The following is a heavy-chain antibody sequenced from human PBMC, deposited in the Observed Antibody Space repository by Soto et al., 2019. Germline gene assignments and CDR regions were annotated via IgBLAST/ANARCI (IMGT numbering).Heavy chain of an antibody. V-gene: IGHV1-18*01. D-gene: IGHD1-1*01. CDR1: GYTFTSYG. Sequence: QVQLVQSGAEVKKPGASVKVSCKASGYTFTSYGISWVRQSPGQGLEWMGWISAYNGNTYYAQKLQGRVTMTTDTSTSTAYMELRSLRSGDTAGYYCATETAPPTGAAGFGYWGQGTLVTVSS. CDR2: ISAYNGNT. J-gene: IGHJ4*02. CDR3: ATETAPPTGAAGFGY.